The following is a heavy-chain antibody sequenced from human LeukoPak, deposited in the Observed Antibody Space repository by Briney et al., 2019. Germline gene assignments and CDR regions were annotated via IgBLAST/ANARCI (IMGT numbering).Heavy chain of an antibody. CDR3: ARSRMYCSSTSRYSYYFDC. CDR2: INHNRST. D-gene: IGHD2-2*01. Sequence: SEALSLTCTVYGGSFIGYYLSWIRQPPGKGLEWIGEINHNRSTNYNPSLKSRVTISVDSSKNQFSLKLSSVTAADTAVYYCARSRMYCSSTSRYSYYFDCWGQGTLVTVSS. V-gene: IGHV4-34*01. J-gene: IGHJ4*02. CDR1: GGSFIGYY.